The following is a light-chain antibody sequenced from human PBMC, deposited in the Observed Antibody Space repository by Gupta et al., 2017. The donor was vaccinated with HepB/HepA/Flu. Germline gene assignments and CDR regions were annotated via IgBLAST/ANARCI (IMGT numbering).Light chain of an antibody. CDR2: DVN. Sequence: QSPPTQPRSVSGSPGQSVTISCSGTRSDVDVYGYNYVSWYQQYPGEVPKLIIYDVNKRPSGVPDRFSGSKSGDTASLTISGLQTEDEADYYCSLYAGPYTSIFGEGTKVTVL. J-gene: IGLJ2*01. CDR3: SLYAGPYTSI. CDR1: RSDVDVYGYNY. V-gene: IGLV2-11*01.